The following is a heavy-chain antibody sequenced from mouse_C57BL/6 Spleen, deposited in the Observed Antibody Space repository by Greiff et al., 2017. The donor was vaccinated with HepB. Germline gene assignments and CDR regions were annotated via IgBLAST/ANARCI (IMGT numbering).Heavy chain of an antibody. V-gene: IGHV14-3*02. CDR3: RRSTSNA. Sequence: EVQLQQSGAELVKPAASLKLSCTASGYNIKDIYIHWVKQRPEKGLERIRRTDPANGNTKYDPKFQGKATITADTSSNTADLQLSSLTSEDTAVDYCRRSTSNAWGQGTTLTGAS. D-gene: IGHD2-5*01. CDR2: TDPANGNT. CDR1: GYNIKDIY. J-gene: IGHJ2*01.